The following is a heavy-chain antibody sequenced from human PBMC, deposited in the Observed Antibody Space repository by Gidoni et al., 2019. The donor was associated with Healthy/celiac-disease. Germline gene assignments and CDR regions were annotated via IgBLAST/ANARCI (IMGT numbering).Heavy chain of an antibody. V-gene: IGHV3-33*01. CDR3: ARGSYYDFWSDIGVYFDY. J-gene: IGHJ4*02. CDR1: GFTFSSYG. CDR2: IWYDGSNK. D-gene: IGHD3-3*01. Sequence: QVQLVESGGGVVQPGWSLRLSCAASGFTFSSYGLHWVRQAPGKGLAWVAVIWYDGSNKYYADSVKGRFTISRDNSKNTLYLQMNSLRAEDTAVYYCARGSYYDFWSDIGVYFDYWGQGTLVTVSS.